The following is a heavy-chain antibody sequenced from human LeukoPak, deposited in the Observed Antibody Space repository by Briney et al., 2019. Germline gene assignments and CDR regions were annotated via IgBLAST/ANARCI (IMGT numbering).Heavy chain of an antibody. Sequence: GGSLRLSXAASGFTFNDYAMHWVRQSPGKGLEWLSLISGDGGSTYYADSVKGRFTISRDNSKNSLYLQMNSLRTEDTALYYCAKENYDSSGYYWLYFDYWGQGTLVTVSS. D-gene: IGHD3-22*01. J-gene: IGHJ4*02. CDR3: AKENYDSSGYYWLYFDY. V-gene: IGHV3-43*02. CDR1: GFTFNDYA. CDR2: ISGDGGST.